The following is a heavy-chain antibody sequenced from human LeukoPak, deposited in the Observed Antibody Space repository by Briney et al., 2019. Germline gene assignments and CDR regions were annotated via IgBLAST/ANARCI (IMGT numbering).Heavy chain of an antibody. CDR3: ARAKVGATYYFDY. V-gene: IGHV3-33*08. Sequence: GGSLRLSCAASGFTFSRYGMHWVRQAPGKGLEWVAVIWYDGSNKYYADSVKGRFTISRDNSKNTLYLQMNSLRAEDTAVYYCARAKVGATYYFDYWGQGTLVTVSS. CDR1: GFTFSRYG. J-gene: IGHJ4*02. D-gene: IGHD1-26*01. CDR2: IWYDGSNK.